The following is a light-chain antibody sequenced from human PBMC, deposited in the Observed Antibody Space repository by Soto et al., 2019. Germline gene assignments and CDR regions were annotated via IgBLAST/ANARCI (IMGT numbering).Light chain of an antibody. V-gene: IGKV3D-15*01. CDR1: QSISNY. CDR2: DAS. J-gene: IGKJ4*01. CDR3: QQYHTWPIT. Sequence: EIVLTQSPATLSLSPGERATLSCRASQSISNYLPWYQQKPGQAPRLLIYDASNRATGIPARFSGSGSGTEFTLTISSLQSEDCAIYYCQQYHTWPITFGGGTKEDIK.